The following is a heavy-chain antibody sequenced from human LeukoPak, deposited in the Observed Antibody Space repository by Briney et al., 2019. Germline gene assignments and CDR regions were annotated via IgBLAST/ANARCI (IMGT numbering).Heavy chain of an antibody. Sequence: GGSLRLSCAASGFTFSSYAMHWVRQAPGKGLEWVAVISYDGSNKYYADSVKGRFTISRDNSKNTLYLQMNSLRAEDTAVYYCSSSWQTGWYFDYWGQGTLVTVSS. D-gene: IGHD6-13*01. CDR3: SSSWQTGWYFDY. CDR1: GFTFSSYA. V-gene: IGHV3-30-3*01. CDR2: ISYDGSNK. J-gene: IGHJ4*02.